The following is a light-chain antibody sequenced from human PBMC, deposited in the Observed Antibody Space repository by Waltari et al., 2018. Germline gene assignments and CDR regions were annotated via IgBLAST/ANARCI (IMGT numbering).Light chain of an antibody. V-gene: IGLV1-44*01. Sequence: QSVLTQPPSASGPPGQRVIISCSGSSSNIGSNTVNWYQQPPGTAPKLLIHSNNQRPSGVPDRFSGSKSGTSASLAISGLQSEDEADYYCAAWDDSLNGWVFGGGTKLTVL. CDR2: SNN. CDR3: AAWDDSLNGWV. J-gene: IGLJ3*02. CDR1: SSNIGSNT.